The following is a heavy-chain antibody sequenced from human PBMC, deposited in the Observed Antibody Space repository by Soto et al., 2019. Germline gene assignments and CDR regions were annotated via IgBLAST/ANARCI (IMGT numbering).Heavy chain of an antibody. V-gene: IGHV4-34*01. CDR2: INHSGST. Sequence: QVQLQQWGAGLLKPSETLSLTCAVYGGSFSGYYWSWIRQPPGKGLEWIGEINHSGSTNYNPSLKGRVTISVDTSKTQFSLKLRSVTPAVTALYYCARAYRYGFDPWGQGTLVTVSS. CDR1: GGSFSGYY. CDR3: ARAYRYGFDP. J-gene: IGHJ5*02. D-gene: IGHD1-26*01.